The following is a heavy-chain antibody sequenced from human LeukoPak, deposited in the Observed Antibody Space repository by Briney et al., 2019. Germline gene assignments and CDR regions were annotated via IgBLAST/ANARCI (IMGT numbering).Heavy chain of an antibody. V-gene: IGHV3-11*01. CDR2: ISSSGSTI. CDR1: GFTFSDYY. D-gene: IGHD3-10*01. CDR3: AKDPVRSPQYYFDY. Sequence: GGSLRLSCAASGFTFSDYYMSWIRQAPGKGLEWVSYISSSGSTIYYADSVKGRFTISRDNAKNSLYLQMNSLRAEDTAVYYCAKDPVRSPQYYFDYWGQGTLVTVSS. J-gene: IGHJ4*02.